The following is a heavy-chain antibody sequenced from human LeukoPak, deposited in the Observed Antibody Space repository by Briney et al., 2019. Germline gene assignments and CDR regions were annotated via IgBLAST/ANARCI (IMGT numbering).Heavy chain of an antibody. D-gene: IGHD3-3*01. J-gene: IGHJ4*02. CDR3: ARVNWSGYFDY. CDR1: GYSISSGYY. Sequence: SETLSLTCTVSGYSISSGYYWGWIRQPPGKGLEWIGSIYHSGSTYYNPSLKSRVTISVDTSKNQFSLKLSSVTAADTAVYYCARVNWSGYFDYWGQGTLVTVSS. CDR2: IYHSGST. V-gene: IGHV4-38-2*02.